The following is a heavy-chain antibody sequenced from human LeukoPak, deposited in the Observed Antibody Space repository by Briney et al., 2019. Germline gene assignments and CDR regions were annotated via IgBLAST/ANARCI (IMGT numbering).Heavy chain of an antibody. J-gene: IGHJ6*02. CDR1: GSTFSTYV. CDR2: ISGSGETT. V-gene: IGHV3-23*01. Sequence: PGGSLRLSCAASGSTFSTYVMSWVRQAPGKGLELVSGISGSGETTYYADSVRGRFTISRDNSKNTLYLQMNSLRVGGSAVYYCAKVSGRIQIWPQPFGDGMDVWGQGTTVTVSS. CDR3: AKVSGRIQIWPQPFGDGMDV. D-gene: IGHD5-18*01.